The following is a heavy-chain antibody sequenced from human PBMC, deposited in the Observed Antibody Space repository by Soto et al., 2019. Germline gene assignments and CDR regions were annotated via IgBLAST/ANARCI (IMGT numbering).Heavy chain of an antibody. CDR1: GFTFSSYS. V-gene: IGHV3-21*01. CDR3: ARMYYYDVPDR. D-gene: IGHD3-22*01. J-gene: IGHJ4*02. CDR2: ISSSSSYT. Sequence: NPGGSLRLSCAASGFTFSSYSMNWVRQAPGKGLEWVSSISSSSSYTYYADSVKGRFTISRDNAKNSLYLQMNSLRAEDTAVYYCARMYYYDVPDRWGQGTLVTVSS.